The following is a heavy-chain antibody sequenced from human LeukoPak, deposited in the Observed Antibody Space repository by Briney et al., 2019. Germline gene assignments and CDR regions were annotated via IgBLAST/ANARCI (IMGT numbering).Heavy chain of an antibody. CDR2: INHSGST. Sequence: SETLSLTCAVYGGSFSGYYWSWIRQPPGKGLEWIGEINHSGSTNYNPSLKSRVTISVDASKNQFSLKLSSVTAADTAVYYCARHRRWLQHFDYWGQGTLVTVSS. J-gene: IGHJ4*02. CDR3: ARHRRWLQHFDY. V-gene: IGHV4-34*01. CDR1: GGSFSGYY. D-gene: IGHD5-24*01.